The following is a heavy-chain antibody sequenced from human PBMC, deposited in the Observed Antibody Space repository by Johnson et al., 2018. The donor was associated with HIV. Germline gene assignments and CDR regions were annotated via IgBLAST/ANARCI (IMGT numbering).Heavy chain of an antibody. V-gene: IGHV3-30*18. Sequence: VQLLESGGGVVQPGKSLRLSCAASGFTFSSYGLHWVRQAPGKGLEWVAVISYDGSKRYYEDSVKGRFTISRDNSKNTLYLQMNSLRAEDTAVYYCAKGSKWLLWFGEFCDAVDIWCQGTMVTVSS. J-gene: IGHJ3*02. CDR2: ISYDGSKR. CDR1: GFTFSSYG. D-gene: IGHD3-10*01. CDR3: AKGSKWLLWFGEFCDAVDI.